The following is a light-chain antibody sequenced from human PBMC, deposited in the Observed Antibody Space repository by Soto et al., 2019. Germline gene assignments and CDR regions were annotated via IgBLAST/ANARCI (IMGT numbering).Light chain of an antibody. V-gene: IGLV2-8*01. CDR1: SYDVGAYDY. Sequence: QSALTQPPSASGSPGQSVTISCTGTSYDVGAYDYVSWYQHHPGKAPKLMIFDVNQRPSGVADRFSGSKSGNTASLTVSGLQAEDEADYYCCSFAGGQLLLFGGGTQLTVL. CDR2: DVN. J-gene: IGLJ3*02. CDR3: CSFAGGQLLL.